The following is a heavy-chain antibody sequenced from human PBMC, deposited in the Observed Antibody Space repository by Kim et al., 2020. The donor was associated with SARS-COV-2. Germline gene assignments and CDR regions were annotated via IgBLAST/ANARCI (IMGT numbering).Heavy chain of an antibody. CDR3: AKNERVGGRWLQLGYFDY. CDR2: ISGSGGST. V-gene: IGHV3-23*01. D-gene: IGHD5-12*01. J-gene: IGHJ4*02. CDR1: GFTFSSYA. Sequence: GGSLRLSCAASGFTFSSYAMSWVRQAPGKGLEWVSAISGSGGSTYYADSVKGRFTISRDNSKNTLYLQMNSLRAEDTAVYYCAKNERVGGRWLQLGYFDYWGQGTLVTVSS.